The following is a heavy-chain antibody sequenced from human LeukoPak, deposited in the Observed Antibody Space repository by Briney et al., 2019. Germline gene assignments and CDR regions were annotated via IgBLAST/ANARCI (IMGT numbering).Heavy chain of an antibody. Sequence: SVKVSCKASGGTFSSYAISWVRQAPGQGLEWMGGIIPIFGTANYAQKFQGRVTITTDESTSTAYMELSSLRSEDTAVYYCAIGYCSSTSCYTSAFDIWGQGTMVTVSS. CDR3: AIGYCSSTSCYTSAFDI. J-gene: IGHJ3*02. V-gene: IGHV1-69*05. D-gene: IGHD2-2*02. CDR2: IIPIFGTA. CDR1: GGTFSSYA.